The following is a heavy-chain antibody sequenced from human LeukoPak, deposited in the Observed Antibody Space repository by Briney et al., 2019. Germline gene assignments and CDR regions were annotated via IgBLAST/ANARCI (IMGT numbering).Heavy chain of an antibody. CDR2: IYTSGST. D-gene: IGHD2-2*02. J-gene: IGHJ1*01. V-gene: IGHV4-61*02. CDR1: GGSISSGSYY. CDR3: ARVSICSSTSCYTPGYFQH. Sequence: PSETLSLTCTVSGGSISSGSYYWSWIRQPAGKGLEWIGRIYTSGSTNYNPSLKSRVTISVDTSKNQFSLKLSSVTAADTAVYYCARVSICSSTSCYTPGYFQHWSQGTLVTVSS.